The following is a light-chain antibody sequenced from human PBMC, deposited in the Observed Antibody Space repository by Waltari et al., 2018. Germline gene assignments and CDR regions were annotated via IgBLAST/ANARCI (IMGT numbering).Light chain of an antibody. CDR2: WAS. J-gene: IGKJ5*01. V-gene: IGKV4-1*01. CDR3: HHYYIPPLT. Sequence: DIVMTQPPDSLAVSLGARATINCRSSQPVLYSSNSKNYLAGYQQKPGQTPKLLVYWASNRESGVPDRFSGSGSGTDFTLTISSLQAEDVAVYYCHHYYIPPLTFGQGTRLEI. CDR1: QPVLYSSNSKNY.